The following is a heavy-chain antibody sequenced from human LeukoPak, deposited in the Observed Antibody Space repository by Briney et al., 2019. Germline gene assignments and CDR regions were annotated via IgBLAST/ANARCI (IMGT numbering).Heavy chain of an antibody. CDR3: ARDNSITMVRGVIIPPHYFDY. V-gene: IGHV1-18*01. CDR2: ISAYNGNT. J-gene: IGHJ4*02. D-gene: IGHD3-10*01. CDR1: GYTFTSYG. Sequence: ASVKVSCKASGYTFTSYGISWVRQAPGQGLEWMGWISAYNGNTNYAQKLQGRVTMTTDTSTSTAYMELRSLRSDDTAVYYCARDNSITMVRGVIIPPHYFDYWGQGTLGTVSS.